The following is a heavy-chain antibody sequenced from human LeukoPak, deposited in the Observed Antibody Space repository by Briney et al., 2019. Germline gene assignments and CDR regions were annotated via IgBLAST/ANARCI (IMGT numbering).Heavy chain of an antibody. Sequence: PSETLSLTCTVSGGSSSSGDYYWSWIRQPPGKGLEWIGYIYYCGSTYYNPSLKRRVTISVDTSKNQFYLKLSSVTAADTAVYYCARGDDRGYDSITLFDYWGQGTLVTVSS. J-gene: IGHJ4*02. CDR1: GGSSSSGDYY. CDR2: IYYCGST. V-gene: IGHV4-30-4*01. D-gene: IGHD5-12*01. CDR3: ARGDDRGYDSITLFDY.